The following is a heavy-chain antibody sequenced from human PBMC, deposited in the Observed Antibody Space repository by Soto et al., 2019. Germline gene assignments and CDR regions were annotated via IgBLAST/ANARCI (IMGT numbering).Heavy chain of an antibody. CDR1: GFNFDDYY. V-gene: IGHV3-11*01. J-gene: IGHJ5*02. D-gene: IGHD1-26*01. CDR3: SRDAWGAP. Sequence: GGSLRLSCAASGFNFDDYYMSWIRQAPGKGLEWVADINSDGTTTHYADSVKGRFTISRDNAKKSVYLQMISLRVDDTAVYYCSRDAWGAPSGQGTMVTVSS. CDR2: INSDGTTT.